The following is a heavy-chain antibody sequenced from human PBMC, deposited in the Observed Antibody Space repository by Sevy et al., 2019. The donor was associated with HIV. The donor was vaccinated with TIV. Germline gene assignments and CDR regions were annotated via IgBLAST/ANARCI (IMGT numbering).Heavy chain of an antibody. D-gene: IGHD4-17*01. CDR3: ARSDYGDYVGWFDP. V-gene: IGHV3-48*02. CDR2: ISGTGSTI. CDR1: GFTFSSSN. Sequence: GGSLRLSCAASGFTFSSSNINWVRQAPGKGLEWVSSISGTGSTIYYADSVKGRFTISRDNAKNSLYLQMHSLRDEDTAVYYCARSDYGDYVGWFDPWGQGTLVTVSS. J-gene: IGHJ5*02.